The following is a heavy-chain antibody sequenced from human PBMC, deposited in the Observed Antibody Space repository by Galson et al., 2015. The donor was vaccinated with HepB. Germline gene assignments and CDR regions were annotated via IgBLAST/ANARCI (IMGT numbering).Heavy chain of an antibody. CDR1: GFTFSSYW. J-gene: IGHJ5*02. Sequence: SLRLSCAASGFTFSSYWMSWVRQAPGRGLEWVANIKQDGSEKYYVDSVKGRFTISRDNAKNSLYLQMNSLRAEDTAVYYCARGPPTSYDFWSGYSGVNWFDPWGQGTLVTVSS. D-gene: IGHD3-3*01. V-gene: IGHV3-7*01. CDR2: IKQDGSEK. CDR3: ARGPPTSYDFWSGYSGVNWFDP.